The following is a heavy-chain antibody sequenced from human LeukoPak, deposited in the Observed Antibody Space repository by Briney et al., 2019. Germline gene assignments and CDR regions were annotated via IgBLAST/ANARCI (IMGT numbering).Heavy chain of an antibody. CDR1: GGSMSNIYY. J-gene: IGHJ4*02. CDR3: ASHSSGYSSSWYAY. V-gene: IGHV4-39*01. Sequence: SETLSLTCNVSGGSMSNIYYWGWIRQPPGKGLEWIGNIFYSGSTYYNPSLKSRVTISVDTSKNQFSLKLSSVTAADTAVYYCASHSSGYSSSWYAYWGQGTLVTVSS. D-gene: IGHD6-13*01. CDR2: IFYSGST.